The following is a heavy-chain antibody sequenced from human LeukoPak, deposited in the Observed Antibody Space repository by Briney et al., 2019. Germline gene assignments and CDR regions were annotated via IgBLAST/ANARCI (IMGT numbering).Heavy chain of an antibody. Sequence: GGSLRLSCAASGFTFSSYAMSWVRQAPGKGLEWVSAISGSCGSTYYADSVKGRFTISRDNSKNTLYLQMNSLRAEDTAVYYCAKQWLDQYFQHWGQGTLVTVSS. D-gene: IGHD6-19*01. J-gene: IGHJ1*01. CDR3: AKQWLDQYFQH. V-gene: IGHV3-23*01. CDR1: GFTFSSYA. CDR2: ISGSCGST.